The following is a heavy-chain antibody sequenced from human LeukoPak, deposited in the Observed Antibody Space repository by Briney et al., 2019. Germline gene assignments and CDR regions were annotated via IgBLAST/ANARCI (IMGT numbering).Heavy chain of an antibody. J-gene: IGHJ3*02. D-gene: IGHD3-22*01. CDR1: GGSISSYF. CDR3: AKSNGYGLIDI. V-gene: IGHV4-4*07. Sequence: KPSETLSLTCTVSGGSISSYFWTWIRQPAGKGLEWIGRIYTSGSTNYNPSLNSRVTTSVDTSKNQFSLKLSSVTAADTAIYYCAKSNGYGLIDIWGQGTMVTVSS. CDR2: IYTSGST.